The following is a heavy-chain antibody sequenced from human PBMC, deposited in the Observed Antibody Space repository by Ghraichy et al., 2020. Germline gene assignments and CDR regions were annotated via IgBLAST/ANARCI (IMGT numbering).Heavy chain of an antibody. J-gene: IGHJ1*01. V-gene: IGHV3-66*01. CDR2: IYSGGNT. CDR3: ARDVGPTAEYFQN. D-gene: IGHD2-15*01. CDR1: GFTVRGNF. Sequence: GGSPRLSCAASGFTVRGNFISWVRQAPGKGLEWVSIIYSGGNTHYADSVKGRFTISRDNSKNTVYLQMNSLRDEDTAMYYCARDVGPTAEYFQNWGQGTLVTVSS.